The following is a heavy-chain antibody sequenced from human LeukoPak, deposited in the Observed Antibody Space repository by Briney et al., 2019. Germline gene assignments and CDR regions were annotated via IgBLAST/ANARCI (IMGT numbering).Heavy chain of an antibody. D-gene: IGHD3-10*01. CDR3: ARDFFGSGSYGY. J-gene: IGHJ4*02. V-gene: IGHV3-33*01. CDR1: GFTFSSYG. CDR2: IWYDGSNK. Sequence: GRSLRLSCAASGFTFSSYGMHWVRQAPGKGLEWVAVIWYDGSNKYYADSVKGRFTISRDNSKNTLYLQMNSLRAENTAVYYCARDFFGSGSYGYWGQGTPVTVSS.